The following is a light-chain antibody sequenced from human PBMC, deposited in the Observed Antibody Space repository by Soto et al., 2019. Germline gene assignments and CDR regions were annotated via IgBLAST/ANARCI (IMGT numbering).Light chain of an antibody. CDR1: QNIRGNE. CDR2: RGS. CDR3: QDYGTSAPWT. Sequence: VLTQSPGTLSLSPGERTTLSCRASQNIRGNELAWYQQKPGQPPRLLIYRGSSRAPGIPDRFSGRGSGTEFTLAISRVGREDFAVYYCQDYGTSAPWTFGQGTRVEIK. V-gene: IGKV3-20*01. J-gene: IGKJ1*01.